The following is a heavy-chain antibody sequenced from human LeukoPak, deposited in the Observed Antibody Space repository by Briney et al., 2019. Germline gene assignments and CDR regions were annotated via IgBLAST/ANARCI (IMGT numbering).Heavy chain of an antibody. D-gene: IGHD3-16*01. Sequence: ASVKVSCKASGYTFTNYFIHWVRQAPGQGLEYMGVIHPGGGSTIYAQKFQGRVTMTRDTSTSTVYMDLSSLRSDDTAVYYCAREAPSTFYFDYWGQGTLVTVSS. CDR1: GYTFTNYF. CDR2: IHPGGGST. V-gene: IGHV1-46*01. J-gene: IGHJ4*02. CDR3: AREAPSTFYFDY.